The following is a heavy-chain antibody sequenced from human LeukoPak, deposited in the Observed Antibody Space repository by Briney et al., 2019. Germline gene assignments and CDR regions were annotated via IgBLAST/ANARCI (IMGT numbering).Heavy chain of an antibody. J-gene: IGHJ4*02. CDR1: GYTFTSYG. D-gene: IGHD2-15*01. CDR2: ISAYNGNT. Sequence: VASVKVSCKASGYTFTSYGISWVRQAPGQGLEWMGWISAYNGNTNYAQKLQGRVTMTTDTSTSTAYMELRSLRSDDTAVYYCARDLMLPPGGGSFIDYWGQGTLVTVSS. CDR3: ARDLMLPPGGGSFIDY. V-gene: IGHV1-18*01.